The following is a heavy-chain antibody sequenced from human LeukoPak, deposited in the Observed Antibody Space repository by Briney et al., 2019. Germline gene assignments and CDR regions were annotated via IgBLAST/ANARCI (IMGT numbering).Heavy chain of an antibody. Sequence: GGSLRLSCAASGFTFSSYWMSWVRQAPGKGLEWVANIRQDGSDKYYVDSVKGRFTISRDNSEDTLYLQMNSLRAEDTAVYYCVRDPSGSGFAFDSWGQGALVTVSS. CDR1: GFTFSSYW. J-gene: IGHJ4*02. D-gene: IGHD1-1*01. CDR2: IRQDGSDK. CDR3: VRDPSGSGFAFDS. V-gene: IGHV3-7*01.